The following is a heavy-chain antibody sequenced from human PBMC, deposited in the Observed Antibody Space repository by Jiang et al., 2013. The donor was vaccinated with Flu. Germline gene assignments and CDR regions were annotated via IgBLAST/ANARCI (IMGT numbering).Heavy chain of an antibody. V-gene: IGHV3-33*01. D-gene: IGHD7-27*01. CDR3: ARDPTDNWGAWRY. Sequence: RLSCVASGFIFRDYGIHWVRQAPGKGLEWVAVIEYDGSKEYYADSVKGRFTASRDNSKNTLSLQMNSLRDEDSGIYYCARDPTDNWGAWRYWGQGTRVTVSS. J-gene: IGHJ4*02. CDR2: IEYDGSKE. CDR1: GFIFRDYG.